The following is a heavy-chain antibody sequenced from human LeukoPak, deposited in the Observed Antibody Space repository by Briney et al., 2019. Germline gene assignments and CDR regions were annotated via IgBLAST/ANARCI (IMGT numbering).Heavy chain of an antibody. CDR3: ARDFRGFAHFDALDI. V-gene: IGHV3-66*01. J-gene: IGHJ3*02. D-gene: IGHD3-3*02. Sequence: GGSLRLSCAASRFTFSSYAMTWVRQAPGKGLEWVSVIYSDGTTYYADSVKGRFTISRENSKNTLYLQMNSLRAEDTAVYYCARDFRGFAHFDALDIWGQGTMVTVSS. CDR1: RFTFSSYA. CDR2: IYSDGTT.